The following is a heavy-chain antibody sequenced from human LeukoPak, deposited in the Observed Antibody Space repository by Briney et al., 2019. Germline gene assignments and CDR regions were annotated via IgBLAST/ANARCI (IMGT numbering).Heavy chain of an antibody. Sequence: GGSLRLSCAASGFTFSTYAMSWVRQAPGKGLEWVSVISGSGGSTYYADSVKGRFTISRDNSKNTLYLQMNSLRAEDTAVYYCAKWAYYDSSGYPDPYFDYWGQGALVTVSS. CDR1: GFTFSTYA. D-gene: IGHD3-22*01. CDR2: ISGSGGST. J-gene: IGHJ4*02. V-gene: IGHV3-23*01. CDR3: AKWAYYDSSGYPDPYFDY.